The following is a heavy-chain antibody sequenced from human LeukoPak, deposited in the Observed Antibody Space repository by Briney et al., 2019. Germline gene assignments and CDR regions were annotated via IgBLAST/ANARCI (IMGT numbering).Heavy chain of an antibody. CDR1: GFTFSSYG. J-gene: IGHJ5*02. CDR2: IWYDGSNK. D-gene: IGHD4-17*01. V-gene: IGHV3-33*01. Sequence: GGSLRLSCAASGFTFSSYGMHWVRQAPGKGLEWVAVIWYDGSNKYYADSVKGRFTISRDNSKNTLYLQMNSLRAEDTAVYYCARGNYGDSLNWFDPWGQGTLVTVSS. CDR3: ARGNYGDSLNWFDP.